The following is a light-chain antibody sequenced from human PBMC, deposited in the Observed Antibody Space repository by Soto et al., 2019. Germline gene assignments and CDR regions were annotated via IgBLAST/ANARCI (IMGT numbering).Light chain of an antibody. CDR2: GAS. V-gene: IGKV3-15*01. CDR1: QSISCT. Sequence: EIVMTQSPATLSVAPGGRATLSCRASQSISCTLAWYQQKPGQAPRLLIYGASTRATSFPARFSGSGSGTDFTLTISSLQSEDFAVYYCQQYNNWPWTFGQGTKVDI. J-gene: IGKJ1*01. CDR3: QQYNNWPWT.